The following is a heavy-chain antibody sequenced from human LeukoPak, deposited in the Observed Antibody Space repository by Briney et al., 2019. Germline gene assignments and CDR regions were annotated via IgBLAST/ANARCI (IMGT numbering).Heavy chain of an antibody. CDR1: GLTFSTYS. CDR3: AGVPPYCIGTNCLPEYYFDF. CDR2: ISSSSSTI. Sequence: PGGSLRLSCEASGLTFSTYSMTWVRQAPGKGLEWVSYISSSSSTIYYADSVKGRSTISRDNAKNSLYLQMNSLRAEDTAVYYCAGVPPYCIGTNCLPEYYFDFWGLGTLVTVSS. V-gene: IGHV3-48*04. D-gene: IGHD2-2*01. J-gene: IGHJ4*02.